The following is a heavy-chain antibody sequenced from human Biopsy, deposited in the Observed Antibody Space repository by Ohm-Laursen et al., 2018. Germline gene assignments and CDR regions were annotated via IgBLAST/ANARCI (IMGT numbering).Heavy chain of an antibody. CDR3: ARVGAGAPSIDYFDY. Sequence: GTLSLTCAVSGDSISSYYWSWIRQPPGKGLQWIGYVYYSGSTNYNPSLRSRVTISVDRSKNQFSLELSPVTAADTAVYYCARVGAGAPSIDYFDYWGQGALVTVSS. J-gene: IGHJ4*02. D-gene: IGHD1-26*01. CDR2: VYYSGST. CDR1: GDSISSYY. V-gene: IGHV4-59*01.